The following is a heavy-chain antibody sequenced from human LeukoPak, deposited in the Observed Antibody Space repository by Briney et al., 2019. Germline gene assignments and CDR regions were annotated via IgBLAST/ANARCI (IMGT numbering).Heavy chain of an antibody. D-gene: IGHD2-2*01. Sequence: PGGSLRLSCAASGFTFSSYWMSWFRQAPGKGLEWVALISYDGSNKYYADSVKGRFTISRDNSKNTLHLQMNSLRPEDTAVFYCAKAGQEYCSSTNCYFYSYGMDVWGQGTTVTVSS. CDR3: AKAGQEYCSSTNCYFYSYGMDV. J-gene: IGHJ6*02. V-gene: IGHV3-30*18. CDR1: GFTFSSYW. CDR2: ISYDGSNK.